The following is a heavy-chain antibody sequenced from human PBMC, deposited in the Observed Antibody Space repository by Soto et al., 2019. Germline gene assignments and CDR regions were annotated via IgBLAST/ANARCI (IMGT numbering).Heavy chain of an antibody. CDR3: ARDSPYCGGDCYTPGGFDP. CDR1: GGSISSYY. V-gene: IGHV4-59*01. D-gene: IGHD2-21*02. Sequence: SETLCLTWTVSGGSISSYYWSWIRQPPGKGLEWIGYIYYSGSTNYNPSLKSRVTISVDTSKNQFSLKLSSVTAADTAVYYCARDSPYCGGDCYTPGGFDPWGQGTLVTVSS. J-gene: IGHJ5*02. CDR2: IYYSGST.